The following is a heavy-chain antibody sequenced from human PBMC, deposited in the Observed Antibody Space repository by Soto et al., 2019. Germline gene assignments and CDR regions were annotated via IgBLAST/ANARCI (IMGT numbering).Heavy chain of an antibody. V-gene: IGHV3-72*01. J-gene: IGHJ4*02. D-gene: IGHD1-20*01. CDR1: GLTFSDHY. Sequence: VGSLRLSCAVSGLTFSDHYMGWVRQAPGKGLDWVGRIRDRVHSYSTEYAASVKGRFTISRDDSRNSLYLQMNSLKMEDTAVFYCVSLWSVTGSRDYWGRGTLVTVSS. CDR3: VSLWSVTGSRDY. CDR2: IRDRVHSYST.